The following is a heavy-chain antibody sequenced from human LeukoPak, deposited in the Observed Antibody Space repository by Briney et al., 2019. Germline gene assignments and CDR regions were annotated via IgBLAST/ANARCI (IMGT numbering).Heavy chain of an antibody. CDR2: IYYSGST. CDR3: AKERYFHH. Sequence: PSETLSLTXTVSGGSISSSSYYWGWIRQPPGEGLEWIGSIYYSGSTYYNPSLKSRVTISVDTSKNRFSLKLSSVTAADTAVYYCAKERYFHHWGQSTLVTVSS. V-gene: IGHV4-39*01. CDR1: GGSISSSSYY. J-gene: IGHJ1*01.